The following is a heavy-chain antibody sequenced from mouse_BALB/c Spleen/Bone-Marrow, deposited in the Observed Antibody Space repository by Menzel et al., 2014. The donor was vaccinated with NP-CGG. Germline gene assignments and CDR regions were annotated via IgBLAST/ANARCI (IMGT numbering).Heavy chain of an antibody. J-gene: IGHJ4*01. V-gene: IGHV1-26*01. CDR3: ARLGLRLAMDY. D-gene: IGHD2-2*01. Sequence: EVKVVESGPELVKPGASMKISCKASGYSFTGYTINWVKQSHGKHLGWIGLINPYNDDTNYNQKFKGKATLTVDKSSSTAYMELLSLTSEDSTVYYCARLGLRLAMDYWGQGTSVTVSS. CDR1: GYSFTGYT. CDR2: INPYNDDT.